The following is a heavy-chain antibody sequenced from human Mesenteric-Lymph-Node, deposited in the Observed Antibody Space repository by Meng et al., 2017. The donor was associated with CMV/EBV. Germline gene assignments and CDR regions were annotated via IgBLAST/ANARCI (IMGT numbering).Heavy chain of an antibody. CDR1: GASITSYY. V-gene: IGHV4-59*01. CDR3: ARSLGYCSSANCVGSFFDY. CDR2: VYYSGTT. D-gene: IGHD2-15*01. J-gene: IGHJ4*02. Sequence: SETLSLTCTVSGASITSYYWNWIRQPPGKGLEWIGHVYYSGTTNYNPSLRSRVTISVDTSKKHFSLRLCSVSAADTAVYYCARSLGYCSSANCVGSFFDYWGQGTVVTVSS.